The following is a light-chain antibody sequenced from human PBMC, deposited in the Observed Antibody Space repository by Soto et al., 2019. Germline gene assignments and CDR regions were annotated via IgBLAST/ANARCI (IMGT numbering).Light chain of an antibody. CDR3: CSYTISATLV. CDR1: TNDIGCYNY. Sequence: QSVLTQPASVSGSPGQSITISCAGTTNDIGCYNYVSWYQHHPGKVPKVIIYEVRNRPSGVSNRFSGSKSGNTASLTISGLQAEDEADYYCCSYTISATLVFGGGTKVTVL. CDR2: EVR. V-gene: IGLV2-14*01. J-gene: IGLJ3*02.